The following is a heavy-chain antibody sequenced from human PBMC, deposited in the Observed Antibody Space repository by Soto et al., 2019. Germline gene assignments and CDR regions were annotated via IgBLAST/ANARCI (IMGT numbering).Heavy chain of an antibody. V-gene: IGHV1-69*13. CDR3: ARGRGGSGRVPPLVYYKGRAV. J-gene: IGHJ6*04. CDR2: IIPIFGTA. D-gene: IGHD6-25*01. Sequence: ASVKVSWKASGGTFSSYAISWVRQAPGQGLEWMGGIIPIFGTANYAQKFQGRVTITADESTSTAYMELSSLRSEDTAVYYCARGRGGSGRVPPLVYYKGRAVGAKGTRVTVS. CDR1: GGTFSSYA.